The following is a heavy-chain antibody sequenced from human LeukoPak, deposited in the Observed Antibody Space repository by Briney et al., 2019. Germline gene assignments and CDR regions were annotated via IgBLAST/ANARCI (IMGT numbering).Heavy chain of an antibody. J-gene: IGHJ4*02. D-gene: IGHD6-19*01. CDR3: STGGSSGWSDF. Sequence: GGSLRLSCAASGLTFSTYYMHWVRQALGKGLEWVAVISSDGSNEYYADSVKGRFTISRDNSKNAVFLQMSNLRLEDTAVYHCSTGGSSGWSDFWGQGTLVTVSS. CDR2: ISSDGSNE. CDR1: GLTFSTYY. V-gene: IGHV3-30-3*01.